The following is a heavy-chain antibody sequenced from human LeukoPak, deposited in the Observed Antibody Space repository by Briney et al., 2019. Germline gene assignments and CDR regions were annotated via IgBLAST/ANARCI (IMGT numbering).Heavy chain of an antibody. CDR1: GFTFSSYA. Sequence: GGPLRLSCAASGFTFSSYAMSWVRQAPGKGLEWVSAISGSGGSTYYADSVKGRFTISRDNSKNTLYLQMNSLRAEDTAVYYCAKSLTRLTWELLCYFDYWGQGTLVTVSS. D-gene: IGHD1-26*01. V-gene: IGHV3-23*01. CDR3: AKSLTRLTWELLCYFDY. CDR2: ISGSGGST. J-gene: IGHJ4*02.